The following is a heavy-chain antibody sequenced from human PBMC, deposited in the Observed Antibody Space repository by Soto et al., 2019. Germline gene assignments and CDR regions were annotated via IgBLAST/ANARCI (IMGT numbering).Heavy chain of an antibody. V-gene: IGHV1-69*04. D-gene: IGHD5-12*01. Sequence: SVKVSCKASGGTFSSYTISWVRQAPGQGLEWMGRIIPILGIANYAQKFQGRVTITADKSTSTAYMELSSLRSEDTAVYYCARDTGREYSGYDLDYWGQGTLVTVSS. CDR1: GGTFSSYT. J-gene: IGHJ4*02. CDR3: ARDTGREYSGYDLDY. CDR2: IIPILGIA.